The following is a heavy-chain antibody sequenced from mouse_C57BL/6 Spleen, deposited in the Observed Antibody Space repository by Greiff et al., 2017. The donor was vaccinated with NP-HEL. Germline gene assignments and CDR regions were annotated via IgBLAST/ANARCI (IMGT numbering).Heavy chain of an antibody. Sequence: DVQLQESGGGLVQPGGSLSLSCAASGFTFTDYYMSWVRQPPGKALEWLGFIRNKANGYTTEYSASVKGRFTISRDNSQSILYLQMNALRAEDSATYYCARSYYYYAMDYWGQGTSVTVSS. CDR1: GFTFTDYY. CDR3: ARSYYYYAMDY. J-gene: IGHJ4*01. CDR2: IRNKANGYTT. V-gene: IGHV7-3*01. D-gene: IGHD1-1*01.